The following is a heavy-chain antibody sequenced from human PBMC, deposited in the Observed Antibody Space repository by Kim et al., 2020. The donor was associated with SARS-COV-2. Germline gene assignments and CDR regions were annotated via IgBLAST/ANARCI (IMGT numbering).Heavy chain of an antibody. CDR1: GFTFSSYS. Sequence: GGSLRLSCAASGFTFSSYSMNWVSQAPGKGLEWVSSISSSSSYIYYADSVKGRFTISRDNAKNSLYLQMNSLRAEDTAVYYCARESPVLRYFDWSGGAFDIWGQGTMVTVSS. D-gene: IGHD3-9*01. J-gene: IGHJ3*02. CDR3: ARESPVLRYFDWSGGAFDI. V-gene: IGHV3-21*01. CDR2: ISSSSSYI.